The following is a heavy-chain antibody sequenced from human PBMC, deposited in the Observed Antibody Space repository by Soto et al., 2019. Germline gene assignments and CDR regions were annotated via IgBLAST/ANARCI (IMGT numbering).Heavy chain of an antibody. CDR2: VYSSGTT. Sequence: QVQLQESGPGLVKPSETLSLTCSVSGASMNTYCWSWIRQPAGKGLEWIGRVYSSGTTNYNPSLKSRVPLSVDKSKKQVSLKLISLTAADSGLYYCARDEPDTGEGFDIWGHGTMVTVS. V-gene: IGHV4-4*07. J-gene: IGHJ3*02. CDR1: GASMNTYC. D-gene: IGHD3-10*01. CDR3: ARDEPDTGEGFDI.